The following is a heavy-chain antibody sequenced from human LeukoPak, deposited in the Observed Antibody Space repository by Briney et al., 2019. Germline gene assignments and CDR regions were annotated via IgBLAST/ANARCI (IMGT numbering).Heavy chain of an antibody. J-gene: IGHJ4*02. Sequence: APVKVSCKISEYSLSDLSIHWVREAPGEGLEWMGGFDSENNKMVYSQKFQGRVTMTEDTSADTAYMELTSLRSEDTAVYFCATDRVYRSSGRSWGLFDYWGQGTLVIVSS. CDR2: FDSENNKM. V-gene: IGHV1-24*01. CDR1: EYSLSDLS. D-gene: IGHD6-19*01. CDR3: ATDRVYRSSGRSWGLFDY.